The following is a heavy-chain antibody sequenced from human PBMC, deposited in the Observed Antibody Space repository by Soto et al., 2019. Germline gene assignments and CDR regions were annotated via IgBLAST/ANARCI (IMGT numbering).Heavy chain of an antibody. CDR1: GFTLSSFS. J-gene: IGHJ5*01. Sequence: PGGSLRRCCVASGFTLSSFSMRWVRQTPGKGLEWVSSITSGNDYISYADSVKGRFTISRDNAKNSLFLQMNSLRAEDTALYFCARDSYSSLFDSWGQGTLVTVSS. CDR3: ARDSYSSLFDS. V-gene: IGHV3-21*01. CDR2: ITSGNDYI. D-gene: IGHD6-19*01.